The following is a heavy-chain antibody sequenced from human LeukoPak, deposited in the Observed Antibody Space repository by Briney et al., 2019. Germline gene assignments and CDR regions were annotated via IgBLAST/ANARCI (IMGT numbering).Heavy chain of an antibody. J-gene: IGHJ4*02. D-gene: IGHD2-8*01. V-gene: IGHV4-30-4*01. CDR2: IYYSGST. CDR1: GGSISSGDYF. CDR3: ARATNGVCSY. Sequence: SETLSLTCTVSGGSISSGDYFWRWIRQPPGKGLEWIGYIYYSGSTYYNPSLKSRVTISVDTSKNQFSLKLSSVTAADTAVYYCARATNGVCSYWGQGTLVTVSS.